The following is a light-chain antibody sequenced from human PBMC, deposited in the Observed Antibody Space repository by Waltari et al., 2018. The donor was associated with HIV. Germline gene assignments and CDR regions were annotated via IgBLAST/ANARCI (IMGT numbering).Light chain of an antibody. J-gene: IGLJ2*01. Sequence: SYVVTQPPSVSVAPGETATITCGGNKIGGESVHWYQQKPGQAPVLVIYDDSDRHSGIPWRLSASNSGNTATLTISRGEAGDEADYYCQVWDIRSDSVVFGGGTKLTVL. CDR2: DDS. CDR1: KIGGES. V-gene: IGLV3-21*04. CDR3: QVWDIRSDSVV.